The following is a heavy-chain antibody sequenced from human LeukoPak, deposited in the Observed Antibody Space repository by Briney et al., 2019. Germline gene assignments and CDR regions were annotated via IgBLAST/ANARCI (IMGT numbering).Heavy chain of an antibody. V-gene: IGHV4-59*01. D-gene: IGHD2-15*01. J-gene: IGHJ4*02. Sequence: SETLSLTCTVSGCSISSYYWSWIRQPPGKGLEWIGYIYYTGNTNYNPSLKSRVTISLDTSKNQFSLKLSSVTAADTAVYYCARGYCSGGTCYSVDYWGQGTLVTVSS. CDR2: IYYTGNT. CDR1: GCSISSYY. CDR3: ARGYCSGGTCYSVDY.